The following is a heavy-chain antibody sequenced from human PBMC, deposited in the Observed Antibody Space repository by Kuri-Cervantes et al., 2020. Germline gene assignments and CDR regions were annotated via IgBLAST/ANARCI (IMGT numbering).Heavy chain of an antibody. CDR1: GLTFSSYW. D-gene: IGHD5-24*01. CDR3: AREMATITPGMDV. V-gene: IGHV3-7*01. Sequence: GESLKISCAASGLTFSSYWMSWVRQAPGKGLEWVANIKQDGSEKYYVDSVKGRFTISRDNAKNSLYLQMNSLRAEDTAVYYCAREMATITPGMDVWGQGTTVTVSS. CDR2: IKQDGSEK. J-gene: IGHJ6*02.